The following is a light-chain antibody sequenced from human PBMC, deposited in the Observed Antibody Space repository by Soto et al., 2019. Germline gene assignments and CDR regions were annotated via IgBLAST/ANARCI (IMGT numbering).Light chain of an antibody. J-gene: IGKJ2*01. V-gene: IGKV3-20*01. Sequence: EIVLTQSPATLSLSPGERATLSCRASQSVRSSYLAWYQQKPGQAPRLLIYGASSRATGIPERFSGSGSGTDFTLTISRLEPEDFAVYYCHQYGSSPYTFGQGTKLEIK. CDR3: HQYGSSPYT. CDR2: GAS. CDR1: QSVRSSY.